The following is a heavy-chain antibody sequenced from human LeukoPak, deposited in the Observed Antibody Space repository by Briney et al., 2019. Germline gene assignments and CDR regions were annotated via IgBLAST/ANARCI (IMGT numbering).Heavy chain of an antibody. CDR2: IDPSDSYT. CDR3: ARREVVGATAFDY. CDR1: GYSLTSYW. D-gene: IGHD1-26*01. J-gene: IGHJ4*02. V-gene: IGHV5-10-1*01. Sequence: GESLKISCKGSGYSLTSYWINWVRQMPGKGLEWMGTIDPSDSYTNYSPAFQGHVTMSSVKSISTAYLQWSSLKASDTAVYYCARREVVGATAFDYWGQGTLVTVSS.